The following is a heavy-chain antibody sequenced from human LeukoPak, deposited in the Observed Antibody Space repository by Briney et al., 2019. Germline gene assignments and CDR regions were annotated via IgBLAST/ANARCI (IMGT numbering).Heavy chain of an antibody. CDR1: GFTFSSYG. V-gene: IGHV3-30*02. D-gene: IGHD1-26*01. CDR2: IRYDGSNK. J-gene: IGHJ6*03. CDR3: AKIVGATTYYYYYYYMDV. Sequence: GGSLRLSCAASGFTFSSYGMHWVRQAPGKGLEWVAFIRYDGSNKYYADSVKGRFTISRDNSKNTLYLQMNSLRAEDTAVYYCAKIVGATTYYYYYYYMDVWGKGTTVTISS.